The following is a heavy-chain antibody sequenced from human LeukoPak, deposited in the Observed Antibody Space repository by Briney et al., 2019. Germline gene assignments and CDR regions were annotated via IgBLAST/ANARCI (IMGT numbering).Heavy chain of an antibody. CDR3: AREVYYDSSGYYNPLNFDY. CDR1: GFTFTSYW. J-gene: IGHJ4*02. D-gene: IGHD3-22*01. Sequence: GGSLRLSCAASGFTFTSYWMHWVRQAPGKGLVWVSRINSDGNSRGHADSVKGRFTISRDNAKNTLYLQMNSLRAEDTAVYYCAREVYYDSSGYYNPLNFDYWGQGTLVTVSS. CDR2: INSDGNSR. V-gene: IGHV3-74*01.